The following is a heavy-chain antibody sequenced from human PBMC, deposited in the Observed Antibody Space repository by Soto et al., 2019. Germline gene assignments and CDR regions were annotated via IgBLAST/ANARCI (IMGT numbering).Heavy chain of an antibody. CDR2: IYRGGIT. CDR3: AIGTPVWFDP. V-gene: IGHV4-38-2*01. J-gene: IGHJ5*02. D-gene: IGHD1-26*01. Sequence: LCRTCAVSGYSISSGLYWGWIRQPPGKGLEWIGTIYRGGITYYNPSLKSRVTILIDTSKNHFSLRLSSVSATDTAVYFCAIGTPVWFDPWGQGTLVTVSS. CDR1: GYSISSGLY.